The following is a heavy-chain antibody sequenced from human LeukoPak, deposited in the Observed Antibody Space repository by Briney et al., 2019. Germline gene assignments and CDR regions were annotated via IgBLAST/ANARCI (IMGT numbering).Heavy chain of an antibody. D-gene: IGHD5-24*01. Sequence: GGSLRLSCAASGFTFSSYGMNWVRQAPGKGLEGVSSISSSSSYIYYADSVKGRFTISRDNAKNSLYLQMNSLRAEDTAVYYCARDKTSDVEMATILDAFDIWGQGTMVTVSS. CDR3: ARDKTSDVEMATILDAFDI. CDR1: GFTFSSYG. J-gene: IGHJ3*02. CDR2: ISSSSSYI. V-gene: IGHV3-21*01.